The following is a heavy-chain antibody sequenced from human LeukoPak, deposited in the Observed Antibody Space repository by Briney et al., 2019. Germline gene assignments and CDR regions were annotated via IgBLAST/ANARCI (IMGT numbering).Heavy chain of an antibody. Sequence: PGGTLRLSCAASGFIFSTYSMNWVRQAPGKGLEWVASISISGGDMYYAESVKGRFTISRDNAKDSLYLQMNSLRADDTAVYYCARDWNDFEGRDYPVLDYWGQGTLVIVSS. CDR2: ISISGGDM. CDR1: GFIFSTYS. D-gene: IGHD2-21*01. V-gene: IGHV3-21*01. CDR3: ARDWNDFEGRDYPVLDY. J-gene: IGHJ4*02.